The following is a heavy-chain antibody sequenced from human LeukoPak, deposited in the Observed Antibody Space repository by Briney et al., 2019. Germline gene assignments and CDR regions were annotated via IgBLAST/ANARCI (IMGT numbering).Heavy chain of an antibody. CDR2: IYYSGST. V-gene: IGHV4-30-4*08. Sequence: PSQTLSLTCTVSGGSISSGDYYWSWIRQPPGEGLEWIGYIYYSGSTYYNPSLKSRVTISVDTSKNQFSLKLSSVTAADTAVYYCARDSTVTTGGFDPWGQGTLVTVSS. CDR3: ARDSTVTTGGFDP. D-gene: IGHD4-17*01. CDR1: GGSISSGDYY. J-gene: IGHJ5*02.